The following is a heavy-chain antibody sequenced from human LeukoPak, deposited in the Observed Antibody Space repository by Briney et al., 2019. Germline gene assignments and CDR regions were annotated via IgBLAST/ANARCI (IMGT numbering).Heavy chain of an antibody. CDR2: FDPEDGET. D-gene: IGHD3-3*01. J-gene: IGHJ4*02. CDR3: ATLPAFWSGLDY. Sequence: PRASVKVSCKVSGYTLTELSMHWVRQAPGKGLEWMGGFDPEDGETIYAQKFQGRVTMTEDTSTDTAYMELSSLRSEDTAVYYCATLPAFWSGLDYWGQGTLVTVSS. CDR1: GYTLTELS. V-gene: IGHV1-24*01.